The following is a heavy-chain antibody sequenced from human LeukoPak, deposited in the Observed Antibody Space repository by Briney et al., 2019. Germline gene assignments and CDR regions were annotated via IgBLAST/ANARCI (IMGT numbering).Heavy chain of an antibody. Sequence: GSLRLSCAASGFTVSSNYMSWIRQPPGKGLEWIGYIYHSGSTNYNPSLKSRVTISVDTSKNQFSLKLSSVTAADTAVYYCASVRDYDFWSGNSFYYWGQGTLVTVSS. CDR1: GFTVSSNY. CDR2: IYHSGST. CDR3: ASVRDYDFWSGNSFYY. D-gene: IGHD3-3*01. V-gene: IGHV4-59*02. J-gene: IGHJ4*02.